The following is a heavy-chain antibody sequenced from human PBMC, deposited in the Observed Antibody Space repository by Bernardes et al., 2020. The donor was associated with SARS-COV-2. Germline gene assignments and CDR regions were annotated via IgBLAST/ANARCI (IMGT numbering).Heavy chain of an antibody. Sequence: SGPTLVKPTQTLTLTCTFSGFSLSTSGVGVGWIRQPPGKALEWLALIYWDDDKRYSPSLKSRLTITKDTSKNQVVLTMTNMDPVDTATYYCAHRPVLLWFGGDAFDIWGQGTMVTVSS. D-gene: IGHD3-10*01. CDR1: GFSLSTSGVG. CDR2: IYWDDDK. V-gene: IGHV2-5*02. J-gene: IGHJ3*02. CDR3: AHRPVLLWFGGDAFDI.